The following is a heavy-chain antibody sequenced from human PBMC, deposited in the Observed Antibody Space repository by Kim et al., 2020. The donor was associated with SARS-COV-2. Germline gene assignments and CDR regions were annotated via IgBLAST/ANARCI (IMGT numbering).Heavy chain of an antibody. Sequence: ASVKVSCKASGYSFTSYPLIWVRQAPGQGLEWMGWINTNTENTKYAQGFTGRFVFSLDTSVSTAYLQISSLKAEDTAVYYCARESLWFGESLFFDSWGQG. J-gene: IGHJ4*02. V-gene: IGHV7-4-1*02. D-gene: IGHD3-10*01. CDR2: INTNTENT. CDR3: ARESLWFGESLFFDS. CDR1: GYSFTSYP.